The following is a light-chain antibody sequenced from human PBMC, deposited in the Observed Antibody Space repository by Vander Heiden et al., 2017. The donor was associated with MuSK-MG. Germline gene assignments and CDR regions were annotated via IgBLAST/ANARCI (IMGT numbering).Light chain of an antibody. CDR3: QQSYTTEFT. V-gene: IGKV1-39*01. Sequence: DIQMTQSPSSLSASVGDRVTITCRASQSIANYLNWYQHKPGIAPKLLIFAAANLQSGVPSSFHGSGSGPDFTLSISSLQPEDFATYYCQQSYTTEFTFGPGTKVDIK. CDR1: QSIANY. CDR2: AAA. J-gene: IGKJ3*01.